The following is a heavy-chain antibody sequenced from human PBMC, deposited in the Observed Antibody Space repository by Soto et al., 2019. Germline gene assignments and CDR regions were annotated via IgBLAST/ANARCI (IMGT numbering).Heavy chain of an antibody. CDR2: IYYSGST. CDR1: GGSLDSSSYY. V-gene: IGHV4-39*01. J-gene: IGHJ4*02. D-gene: IGHD2-2*01. Sequence: QLQLQESGPGLVKPSETLSLTCTVSGGSLDSSSYYWGWLRQPPGKGLEWIGHIYYSGSTYYNPSLTNRVTISVDTSTNQFSLRLNSVTAAETAMYFCARGLPAAIPHFDYWGQGTLVTVSS. CDR3: ARGLPAAIPHFDY.